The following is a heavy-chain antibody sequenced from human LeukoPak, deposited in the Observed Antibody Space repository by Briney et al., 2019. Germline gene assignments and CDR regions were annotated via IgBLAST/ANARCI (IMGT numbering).Heavy chain of an antibody. J-gene: IGHJ4*02. CDR2: IRSKAYGGTT. Sequence: KAGGSLRFSCTGSGFTFGDYAMSWFRRAPGKGLEWVGFIRSKAYGGTTEYAASVKGRFTISRDDSKSIAYLQMNSLKTEDTAVYYCTRDQVEQWLVRDYWGQGTLVTVSS. CDR1: GFTFGDYA. V-gene: IGHV3-49*05. CDR3: TRDQVEQWLVRDY. D-gene: IGHD6-19*01.